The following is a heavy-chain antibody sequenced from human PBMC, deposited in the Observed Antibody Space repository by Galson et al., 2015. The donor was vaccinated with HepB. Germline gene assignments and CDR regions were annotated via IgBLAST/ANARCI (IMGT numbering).Heavy chain of an antibody. CDR2: INSDGSST. V-gene: IGHV3-74*01. J-gene: IGHJ3*02. D-gene: IGHD6-13*01. CDR3: ATDAAAGSPNDAFDI. Sequence: SLRLSCAASGFTFSSYWMHWVHQAPGKGLVWVSRINSDGSSTSYADSVKGRFTISRDNAKNTLYLQMNSLRAEDTAVYYCATDAAAGSPNDAFDIWGQGTMVTVSS. CDR1: GFTFSSYW.